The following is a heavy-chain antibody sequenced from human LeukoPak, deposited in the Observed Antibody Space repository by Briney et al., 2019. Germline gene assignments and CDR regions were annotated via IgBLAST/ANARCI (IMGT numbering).Heavy chain of an antibody. V-gene: IGHV4-38-2*02. J-gene: IGHJ3*02. Sequence: PSETLSLTCAVSGYSISSGYYWGWIRQPPGKGLEWIGSIYHSGSTYYNPSLKSRVTISVDTSKTQFSLKLSSVTAADTAVYYCARDRNEANAFDIWGQGTMVTVSS. CDR2: IYHSGST. CDR3: ARDRNEANAFDI. CDR1: GYSISSGYY.